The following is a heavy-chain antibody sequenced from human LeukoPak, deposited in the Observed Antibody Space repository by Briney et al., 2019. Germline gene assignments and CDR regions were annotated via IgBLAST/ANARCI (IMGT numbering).Heavy chain of an antibody. CDR2: IFPRDSDT. V-gene: IGHV5-51*01. CDR3: ARQGPSDY. J-gene: IGHJ4*02. Sequence: GESLKISCKTSGYIFSTTWIGWVRQLPGKGLEWMGIIFPRDSDTRYSPSFRGQVTISADTSISTAYLQWSSLKASGTAIYYCARQGPSDYWGQGTLVTVSS. CDR1: GYIFSTTW.